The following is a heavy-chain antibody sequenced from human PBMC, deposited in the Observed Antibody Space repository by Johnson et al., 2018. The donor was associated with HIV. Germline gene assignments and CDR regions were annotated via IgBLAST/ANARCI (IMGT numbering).Heavy chain of an antibody. CDR3: TTGSCIDGVCYAFDV. V-gene: IGHV3-15*01. D-gene: IGHD2-8*01. CDR2: IKSKYHDETT. Sequence: VHLVESGGGLVQPGGSLRLSCAASGFTVSSNYMSWVRQAPGKGLEWVGRIKSKYHDETTDYAAPVKGRFAISRDDSKNTVYLQMNSLKAEDTAVYYCTTGSCIDGVCYAFDVWGQGTMVTVSS. J-gene: IGHJ3*01. CDR1: GFTVSSNY.